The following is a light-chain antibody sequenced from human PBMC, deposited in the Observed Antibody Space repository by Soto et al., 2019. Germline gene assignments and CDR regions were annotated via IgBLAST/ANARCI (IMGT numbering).Light chain of an antibody. CDR3: QQSYNTPIT. V-gene: IGKV1-39*01. CDR1: QTINFN. J-gene: IGKJ5*01. CDR2: AAS. Sequence: DIQMTQSPSSLSASVGDRVTITCLASQTINFNLHWYQQKPGKAPKVLIYAASNLQSGVPSRFSGSGSGTDFTLTISTLQPEDFASYYCQQSYNTPITFGQGTRLEI.